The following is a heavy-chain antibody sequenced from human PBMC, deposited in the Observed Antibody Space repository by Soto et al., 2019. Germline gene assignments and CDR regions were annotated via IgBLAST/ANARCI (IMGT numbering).Heavy chain of an antibody. D-gene: IGHD5-18*01. CDR2: ISSSVSTI. V-gene: IGHV3-11*01. CDR3: ASHWYIFRAMYFEY. Sequence: QSLSCAASGFTFRDYYMSWIRQAPGQGLEWLSYISSSVSTIFYADSVKGRFTISRDNAKTSLYLLMSSLRAEDTAEYYCASHWYIFRAMYFEYWCQGTLVTVYS. J-gene: IGHJ4*02. CDR1: GFTFRDYY.